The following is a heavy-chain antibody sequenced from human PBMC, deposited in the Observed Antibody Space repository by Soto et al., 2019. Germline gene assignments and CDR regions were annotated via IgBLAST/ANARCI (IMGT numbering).Heavy chain of an antibody. Sequence: SETLSLTCAVSSGSISSSNWWSWVRQPPGKGLEWIGEIYHSGSTNYNPSLKSRVTVSVDKSKNQFSLKLSSVTAADTAVYYCASSAAQPPYYYYYYMDVWGKGTTVTVSS. CDR3: ASSAAQPPYYYYYYMDV. J-gene: IGHJ6*03. CDR2: IYHSGST. V-gene: IGHV4-4*02. CDR1: SGSISSSNW. D-gene: IGHD6-13*01.